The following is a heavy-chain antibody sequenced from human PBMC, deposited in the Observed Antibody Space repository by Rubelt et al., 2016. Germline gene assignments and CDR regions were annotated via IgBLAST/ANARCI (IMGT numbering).Heavy chain of an antibody. CDR2: ISAYNGHT. D-gene: IGHD5-12*01. Sequence: QVQLVQSGAEVKKPGASVKFSCKASGYTFTRYGLSWVRQATGQGLDWMGWISAYNGHTNYAQKLKGRVTMTTDTSTSTAYREVMSLRSDDTAVYDWARDPTTCFTSTGWFDPWGQGTLVTVSS. V-gene: IGHV1-18*01. CDR1: GYTFTRYG. CDR3: ARDPTTCFTSTGWFDP. J-gene: IGHJ5*02.